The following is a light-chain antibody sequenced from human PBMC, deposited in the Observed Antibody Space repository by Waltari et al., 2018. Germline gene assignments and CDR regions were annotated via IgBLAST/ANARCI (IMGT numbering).Light chain of an antibody. CDR1: RSDVGGHQY. J-gene: IGLJ2*01. CDR2: EVT. V-gene: IGLV2-23*02. CDR3: CSYAGSPTFVL. Sequence: QSALTQPASVSGSPGQPITISGTGTRSDVGGHQYGCSYQQHPGEAPKRIIYEVTKRPSGISDRFSGSKSGDTASLTISGLLAEDDSDYYCCSYAGSPTFVLFGGGTRLTVL.